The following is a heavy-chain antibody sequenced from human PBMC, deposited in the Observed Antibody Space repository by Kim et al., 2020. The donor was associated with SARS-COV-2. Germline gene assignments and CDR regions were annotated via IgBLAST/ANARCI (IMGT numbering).Heavy chain of an antibody. CDR1: GFTVSSNY. V-gene: IGHV3-53*01. J-gene: IGHJ6*02. CDR3: ARAPWGRYYYYGMDV. Sequence: GGSLRPSCAASGFTVSSNYMSWVRQAPGKGLEWVSVIYSGGSTYYADSVKGRFTISRDNSKNTLYLQMNSLRAEDTAVYYCARAPWGRYYYYGMDVWGQGTTVTVSS. CDR2: IYSGGST. D-gene: IGHD7-27*01.